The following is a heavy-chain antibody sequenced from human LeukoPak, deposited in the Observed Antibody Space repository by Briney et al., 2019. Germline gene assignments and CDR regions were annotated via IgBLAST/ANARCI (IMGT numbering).Heavy chain of an antibody. D-gene: IGHD6-13*01. Sequence: SVKVSCKASGGTFSSYAISWVRQAPGQGLEWMGRIIPILGIANYAQKFQGRVTITADKSTSTAYMELSSLRSEDTAVYYCARSPLYSSHCCGMDVWGQGTTVTVSS. J-gene: IGHJ6*02. CDR1: GGTFSSYA. CDR3: ARSPLYSSHCCGMDV. V-gene: IGHV1-69*04. CDR2: IIPILGIA.